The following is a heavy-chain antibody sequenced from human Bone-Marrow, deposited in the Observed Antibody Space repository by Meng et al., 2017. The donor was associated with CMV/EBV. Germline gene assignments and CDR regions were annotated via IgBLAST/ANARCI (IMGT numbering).Heavy chain of an antibody. Sequence: GESLKISCAASGFTFSNSWMNWVRQAPGKGLECVANIKEDGSDKNNVDSVKGRFTISRDNAKNSLYLQMNSMKVEDTAVYFCSRLQGRVTTYDYWVQGTLVTVSS. CDR2: IKEDGSDK. CDR1: GFTFSNSW. V-gene: IGHV3-7*01. J-gene: IGHJ4*02. D-gene: IGHD4-17*01. CDR3: SRLQGRVTTYDY.